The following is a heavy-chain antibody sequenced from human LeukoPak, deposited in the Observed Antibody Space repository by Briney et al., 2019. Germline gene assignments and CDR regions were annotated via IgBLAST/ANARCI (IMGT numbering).Heavy chain of an antibody. CDR2: IYTSGST. CDR1: GGSISSGDYY. V-gene: IGHV4-61*02. CDR3: ARYRPLYYYDSSGYYGVDP. J-gene: IGHJ5*02. Sequence: SETLSLTCTVSGGSISSGDYYWSWIRQPAGKGLEWIGRIYTSGSTNYNPSLKSRVTISVDTSKNQFSLKLSSVTAADTAVYYCARYRPLYYYDSSGYYGVDPWGQGTLVTVPS. D-gene: IGHD3-22*01.